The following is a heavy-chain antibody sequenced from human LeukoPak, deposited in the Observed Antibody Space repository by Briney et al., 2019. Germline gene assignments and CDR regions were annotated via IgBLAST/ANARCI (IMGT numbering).Heavy chain of an antibody. V-gene: IGHV3-30-3*01. Sequence: GRSPRLSCAASGFTFSSYAMHWVRQAPGKGLEWVAVISYDGSNKYYADSVKGRFTISRDNSKNTLYLQMNSLRAEDTAVYYCARASVLLWFGESFVDYWGQGTLVTVSS. D-gene: IGHD3-10*01. CDR3: ARASVLLWFGESFVDY. CDR1: GFTFSSYA. J-gene: IGHJ4*02. CDR2: ISYDGSNK.